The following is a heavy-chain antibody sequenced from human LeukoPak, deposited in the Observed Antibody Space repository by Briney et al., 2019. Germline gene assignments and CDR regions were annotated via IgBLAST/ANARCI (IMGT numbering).Heavy chain of an antibody. Sequence: ESLKISCKGSGYTFTTYWIGWVRQMPGKGLEWMGIIYPGDSDTRYSPSFQGQVTISADKSISTAYLQWSSLKASDTATYYCARGRDGYSRPFDYWGQGTLVTVSS. V-gene: IGHV5-51*01. CDR1: GYTFTTYW. D-gene: IGHD5-24*01. CDR3: ARGRDGYSRPFDY. CDR2: IYPGDSDT. J-gene: IGHJ4*02.